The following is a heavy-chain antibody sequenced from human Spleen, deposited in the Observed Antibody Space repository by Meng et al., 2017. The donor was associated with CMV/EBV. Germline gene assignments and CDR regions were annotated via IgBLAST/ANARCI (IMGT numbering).Heavy chain of an antibody. CDR2: ISYDGSFV. CDR3: AREAFDSGWHFFDN. V-gene: IGHV3-30*04. CDR1: GFIFGGYA. J-gene: IGHJ4*01. Sequence: AASGFIFGGYAVHWVRQAPGKGMEWVAVISYDGSFVYYADAVKGRFTISRDNSRNTLSLRMDSLRAEDTGVYYCAREAFDSGWHFFDNWGQGNLVTVS. D-gene: IGHD6-19*01.